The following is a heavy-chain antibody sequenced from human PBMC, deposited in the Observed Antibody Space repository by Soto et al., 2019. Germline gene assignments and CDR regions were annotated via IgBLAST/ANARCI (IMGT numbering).Heavy chain of an antibody. V-gene: IGHV3-21*01. CDR2: ISSSSSYI. CDR3: AREVSKSSGYDFDY. D-gene: IGHD5-12*01. Sequence: EVQLVESGGGLVKPGGSLRLSCAASGFTFSSYSMNWVRQAPGKGLEWVSSISSSSSYIYYADSVKGRFTISIDNAKNSLYLHMNSRRAEDTAVYYCAREVSKSSGYDFDYWGQGTLVTVSS. CDR1: GFTFSSYS. J-gene: IGHJ4*02.